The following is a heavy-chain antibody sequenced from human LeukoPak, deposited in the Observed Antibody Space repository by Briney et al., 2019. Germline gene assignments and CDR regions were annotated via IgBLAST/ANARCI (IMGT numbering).Heavy chain of an antibody. D-gene: IGHD3-10*01. V-gene: IGHV1-69*01. CDR2: IIPIFGTA. Sequence: WASVKVSCKASGGTFSSYAISWVRQAPGQGLEWMGGIIPIFGTANYAQKFQGRVTITADESTSTAYMELSSLRSEDTAVYYCARTALLWFGELLTDWFDPWGQRTLVTVSS. CDR3: ARTALLWFGELLTDWFDP. CDR1: GGTFSSYA. J-gene: IGHJ5*02.